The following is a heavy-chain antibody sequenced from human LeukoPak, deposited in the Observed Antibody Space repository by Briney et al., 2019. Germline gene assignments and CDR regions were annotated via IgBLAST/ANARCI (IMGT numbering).Heavy chain of an antibody. CDR3: AKDALNNYYDSSGYFDY. J-gene: IGHJ4*02. CDR1: GFTFSSYG. CDR2: VSGRGVHK. D-gene: IGHD3-22*01. Sequence: GGSLRLSCAGSGFTFSSYGMSWVRQAPGKGLEWVSGVSGRGVHKYYADSVKGRFTISRDNSKNMLYLQMNSLRAEDTAVYYCAKDALNNYYDSSGYFDYWGQGTLVTVSS. V-gene: IGHV3-23*01.